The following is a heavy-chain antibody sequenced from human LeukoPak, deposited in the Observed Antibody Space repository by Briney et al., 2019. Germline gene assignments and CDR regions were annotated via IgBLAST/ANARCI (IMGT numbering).Heavy chain of an antibody. CDR1: GGTFSSYA. CDR3: ARRIADYSSYNWFDP. Sequence: SVKVSCKASGGTFSSYAISWVRQAPGQGLEWMGGIIPIFGTANYAQKFRGRVTITADESTSTAYMERSSLRSEDTAVYYCARRIADYSSYNWFDPWGQGTLVTVSS. D-gene: IGHD4-11*01. V-gene: IGHV1-69*13. CDR2: IIPIFGTA. J-gene: IGHJ5*02.